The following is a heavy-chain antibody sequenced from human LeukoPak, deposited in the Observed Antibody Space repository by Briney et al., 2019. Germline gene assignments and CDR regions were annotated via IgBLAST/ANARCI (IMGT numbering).Heavy chain of an antibody. D-gene: IGHD3-22*01. CDR2: IWYDGAQK. CDR3: AKDFGGYYYDTSGPDY. J-gene: IGHJ4*02. CDR1: GFTFSHHA. Sequence: GGSLRLSCETSGFTFSHHAMHWVRQAPGKGLEWVAAIWYDGAQKYYADSLRGRCTISRDNSKSTLYLEMNSLRAEDAAVYYCAKDFGGYYYDTSGPDYWGQGTLVTVAS. V-gene: IGHV3-33*06.